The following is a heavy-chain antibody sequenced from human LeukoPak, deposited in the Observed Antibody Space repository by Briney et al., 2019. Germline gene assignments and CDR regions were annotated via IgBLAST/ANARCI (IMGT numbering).Heavy chain of an antibody. Sequence: GGSLRLSCAASGFIFSGYWMTWVRQAPGRGLEWVANIKQDGSETSYVTSVRGRFTISRDNAKNSLYLQMNNLRVEDTAVYFCAREEVKSFDNWGQGTLVTVSS. CDR1: GFIFSGYW. V-gene: IGHV3-7*03. CDR3: AREEVKSFDN. J-gene: IGHJ4*02. CDR2: IKQDGSET.